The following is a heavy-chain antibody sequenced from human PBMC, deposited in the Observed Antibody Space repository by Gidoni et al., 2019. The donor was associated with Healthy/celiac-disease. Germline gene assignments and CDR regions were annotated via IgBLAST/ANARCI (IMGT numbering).Heavy chain of an antibody. CDR3: TSPRYCSSTSCYLGYYYYYGMDV. CDR2: IKSKTDGGTT. V-gene: IGHV3-15*07. D-gene: IGHD2-2*01. CDR1: GFTFSNAW. J-gene: IGHJ6*02. Sequence: EVQLVESGGGLVKPGGSLRLSCAASGFTFSNAWMNWVRQAPGKGLEWVGRIKSKTDGGTTDYAAPVKGRFTISRDDSKNTLYLQMNSLKTEDTAVYYCTSPRYCSSTSCYLGYYYYYGMDVWGQGTTVTVSS.